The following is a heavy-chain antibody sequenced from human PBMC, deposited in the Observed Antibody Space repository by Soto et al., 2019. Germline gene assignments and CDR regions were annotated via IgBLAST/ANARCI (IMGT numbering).Heavy chain of an antibody. V-gene: IGHV3-49*03. Sequence: GGSLRLSCTASGFTFGDYAMSWFRQAPGKGLEWVGFIRSKAYGGTTEYAASVKGRFTISRDDSKSIAYLQMNSLKTEDTAVYYCTSSSMVRGVIIGPGGQGTLVTVSS. J-gene: IGHJ4*02. CDR2: IRSKAYGGTT. D-gene: IGHD3-10*01. CDR3: TSSSMVRGVIIGP. CDR1: GFTFGDYA.